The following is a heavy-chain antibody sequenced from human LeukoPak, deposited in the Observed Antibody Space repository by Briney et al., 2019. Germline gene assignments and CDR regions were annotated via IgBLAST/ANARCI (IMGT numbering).Heavy chain of an antibody. Sequence: GGSLRLSCAASGFTFSSYAMHWVRQAPGKGLEYVSAISSNGGSTYYANSVKGRFTISRDNSKNTLYLQMNSLRAEDTAVYYCASYDSSGYRLLWAFDIWGQGTMVTVSS. D-gene: IGHD3-22*01. CDR2: ISSNGGST. J-gene: IGHJ3*02. V-gene: IGHV3-64*01. CDR3: ASYDSSGYRLLWAFDI. CDR1: GFTFSSYA.